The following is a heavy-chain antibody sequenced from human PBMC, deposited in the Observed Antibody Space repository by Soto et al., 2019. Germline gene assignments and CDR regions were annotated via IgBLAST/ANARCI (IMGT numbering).Heavy chain of an antibody. CDR2: IYYSGST. J-gene: IGHJ6*02. Sequence: SETLSLTCTVSGGSISSGGYYWSWIRQHPGKGLEWIGYIYYSGSTYYNPSLKSRVTISVDTSKNQFSLKLSSVTAADTAVDYCARDLRSSSSHDYYYYYYGMDVWGQGTTVTVSS. D-gene: IGHD6-6*01. CDR1: GGSISSGGYY. V-gene: IGHV4-31*03. CDR3: ARDLRSSSSHDYYYYYYGMDV.